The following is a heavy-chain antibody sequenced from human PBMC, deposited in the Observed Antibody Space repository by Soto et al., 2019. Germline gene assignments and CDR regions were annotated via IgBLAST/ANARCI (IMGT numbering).Heavy chain of an antibody. J-gene: IGHJ6*02. V-gene: IGHV3-21*01. CDR2: ISSSSSYI. CDR1: GLTFSSYS. D-gene: IGHD3-3*01. CDR3: ASHYDFWSGYDPLSGYYYYGMDV. Sequence: EVQLVESGGGLVKPGGSLRLSCAASGLTFSSYSMNWVRQAPGKGLEWVSSISSSSSYIYYADSVKGRFTISRDNAKNSLYLQMKSLRAEDTAVYYCASHYDFWSGYDPLSGYYYYGMDVWGQGTTVTVSS.